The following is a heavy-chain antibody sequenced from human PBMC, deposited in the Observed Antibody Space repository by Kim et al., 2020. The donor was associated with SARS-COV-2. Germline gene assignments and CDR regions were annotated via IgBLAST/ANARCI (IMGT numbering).Heavy chain of an antibody. CDR1: GDSVSSNTNT. CDR3: TNGPGPYYHMDV. CDR2: TYYRSKWYS. J-gene: IGHJ6*03. Sequence: SQTLSLTCAISGDSVSSNTNTWNWIRQSPSRGLEWLGRTYYRSKWYSNYGLSVKGRITINSDTAKNQFSLQLNFVTPEDTAVYYCTNGPGPYYHMDVWGKGTTVTVSS. V-gene: IGHV6-1*01.